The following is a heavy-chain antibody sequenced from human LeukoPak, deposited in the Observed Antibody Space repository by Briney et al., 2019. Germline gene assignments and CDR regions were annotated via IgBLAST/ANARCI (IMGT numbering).Heavy chain of an antibody. V-gene: IGHV3-30-3*01. CDR2: ISYDGSNK. CDR1: GFTFSSYA. D-gene: IGHD3-3*01. J-gene: IGHJ4*02. CDR3: ARENLESWSTIDY. Sequence: GRSLRLSCAASGFTFSSYAMHWVRQAPGKGLEWVAVISYDGSNKYYADSVKGRFTISRDNSKNTLYLQMNSLRAEDTAVYYCARENLESWSTIDYWGQGALVTVSS.